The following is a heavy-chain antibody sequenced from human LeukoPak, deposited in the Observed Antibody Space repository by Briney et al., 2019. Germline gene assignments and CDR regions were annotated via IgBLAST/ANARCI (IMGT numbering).Heavy chain of an antibody. CDR2: ISYDGRNK. V-gene: IGHV3-30*04. D-gene: IGHD3-22*01. Sequence: GGSLRLSCVASGFTFSSFAMHWVRQAPGKGLEWVAVISYDGRNKYYADSVKGRFTISRDNSKNTLYLQMNSLRAEDTAVYYCARDPTYYYDSSGLNYFDNWGQGTLVTVSS. J-gene: IGHJ4*02. CDR3: ARDPTYYYDSSGLNYFDN. CDR1: GFTFSSFA.